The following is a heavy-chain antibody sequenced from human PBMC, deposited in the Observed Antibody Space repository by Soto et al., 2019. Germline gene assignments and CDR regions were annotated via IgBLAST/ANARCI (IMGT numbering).Heavy chain of an antibody. V-gene: IGHV3-23*01. CDR2: VNGGGDST. CDR3: VKDVGYGFILYDF. CDR1: GFTFISFG. J-gene: IGHJ4*02. Sequence: WGSLRLSCTASGFTFISFGITFFRHSPGKWLEWVSTVNGGGDSTHYADSVKGRFSILRDNSKNTVYLQMNSLRAEDSAIYYCVKDVGYGFILYDFWGQGTLVTVSS. D-gene: IGHD3-16*01.